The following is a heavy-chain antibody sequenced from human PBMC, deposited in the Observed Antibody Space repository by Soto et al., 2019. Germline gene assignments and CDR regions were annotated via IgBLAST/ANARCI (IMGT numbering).Heavy chain of an antibody. Sequence: GGSLRLSCAASGFTFSSYGMHWVRQAPGKGLEWVAVISYDGSNKYYADSVKGRFTISRDNSKNTLYLQMNSLRAEDTAVYYCAKDRYPYGSGSSDGNWFDPWGQGTLVTVSS. J-gene: IGHJ5*02. V-gene: IGHV3-30*18. CDR3: AKDRYPYGSGSSDGNWFDP. CDR1: GFTFSSYG. D-gene: IGHD3-10*01. CDR2: ISYDGSNK.